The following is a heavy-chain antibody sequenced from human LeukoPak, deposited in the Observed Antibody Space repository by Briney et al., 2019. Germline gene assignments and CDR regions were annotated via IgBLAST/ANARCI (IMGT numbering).Heavy chain of an antibody. V-gene: IGHV1-24*01. D-gene: IGHD3-22*01. CDR3: ATFTDSSGYYAGFDY. CDR1: GYTLTELS. Sequence: ASVKVSCKVSGYTLTELSMHWVRQAPGKGLEWMGGFDPEDGETIYAQKFQGRVTMTEDTSTDTAYMELSSLRSEDTAVYYCATFTDSSGYYAGFDYWGQGTLVTVSS. CDR2: FDPEDGET. J-gene: IGHJ4*02.